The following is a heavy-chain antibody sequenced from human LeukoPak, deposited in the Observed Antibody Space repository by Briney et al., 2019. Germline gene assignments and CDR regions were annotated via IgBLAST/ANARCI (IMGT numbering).Heavy chain of an antibody. V-gene: IGHV3-23*01. CDR3: AKIMWFEQYYYYALDV. CDR2: ISGRGGTT. CDR1: GFTFSTYA. Sequence: PGGSLRLSCAASGFTFSTYAMSWVRQAPGKGLEWVSAISGRGGTTYYADSVKGRFTISGDNSKNTLYLQMNSLRAEDTAVYYCAKIMWFEQYYYYALDVWGHGTTVTVSS. D-gene: IGHD3-10*01. J-gene: IGHJ6*02.